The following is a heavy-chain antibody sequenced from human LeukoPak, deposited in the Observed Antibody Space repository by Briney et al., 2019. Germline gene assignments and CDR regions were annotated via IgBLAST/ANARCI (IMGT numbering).Heavy chain of an antibody. Sequence: GRSLRLSCAASGFTFSSYAMHWVRQAPGKGLEWVAVISYDGSNKYYADSVEGRFTISRDNSKNTLYLQMNSLRAEDTAVYYCARGLGYCSSTSCYYSYFDYWGQRTLVTVSS. D-gene: IGHD2-2*01. V-gene: IGHV3-30-3*01. J-gene: IGHJ4*02. CDR3: ARGLGYCSSTSCYYSYFDY. CDR1: GFTFSSYA. CDR2: ISYDGSNK.